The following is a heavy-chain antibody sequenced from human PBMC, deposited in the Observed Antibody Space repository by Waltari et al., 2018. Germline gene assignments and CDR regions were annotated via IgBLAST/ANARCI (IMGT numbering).Heavy chain of an antibody. Sequence: QVQLVQSGAEVKKPGSSVKVSCKASGGTFSSYAISWVRQAPGQGLEWMGGIIPIFGTANYAQQFQGRVTITTDESTSTAYMELSSLRSEDTAVYYCARPSPYYYDSSGSLAYWGQGTLVTVSS. J-gene: IGHJ4*02. D-gene: IGHD3-22*01. V-gene: IGHV1-69*05. CDR1: GGTFSSYA. CDR2: IIPIFGTA. CDR3: ARPSPYYYDSSGSLAY.